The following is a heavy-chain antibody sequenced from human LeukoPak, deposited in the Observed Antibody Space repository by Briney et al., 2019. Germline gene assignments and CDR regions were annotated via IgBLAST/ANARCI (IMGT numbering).Heavy chain of an antibody. CDR1: GFILSDSG. CDR3: AIGVNYAFDD. V-gene: IGHV3-30*02. D-gene: IGHD1-7*01. Sequence: LGGSLRLSCTASGFILSDSGFDWVRQAPGKGLEWVAFLRYDGRSKYYLDAGKGRFTISRDNSKNTVYLQMDSLRPEDTAVYYCAIGVNYAFDDWGQGTLVTVSS. CDR2: LRYDGRSK. J-gene: IGHJ4*02.